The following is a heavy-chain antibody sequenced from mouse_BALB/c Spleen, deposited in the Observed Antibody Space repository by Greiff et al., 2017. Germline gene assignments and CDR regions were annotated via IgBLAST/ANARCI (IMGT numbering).Heavy chain of an antibody. D-gene: IGHD2-1*01. CDR3: ARWGNYGAMDY. CDR2: ISSGSSTI. Sequence: EVMLVESGGGLVKPGGSRKLSCAASGFTFSSFGMHWVRQAPEKGLEWVAYISSGSSTIYYADTVKGRFTISRDNPKNTLFLQMTSLRSEDTAMYYCARWGNYGAMDYWGQGTSVTVSS. CDR1: GFTFSSFG. J-gene: IGHJ4*01. V-gene: IGHV5-17*02.